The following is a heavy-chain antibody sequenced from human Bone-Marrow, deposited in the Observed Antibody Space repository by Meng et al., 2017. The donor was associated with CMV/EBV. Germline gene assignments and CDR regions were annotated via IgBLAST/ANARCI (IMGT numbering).Heavy chain of an antibody. CDR3: ARHAAIGVAVFPPINY. J-gene: IGHJ4*02. V-gene: IGHV4-39*01. D-gene: IGHD3-22*01. CDR1: ISTTAYY. CDR2: IYHSGST. Sequence: ISTTAYYWGWIRQPPGKGLEWIGSIYHSGSTYYNPSLKSRVTMLVDTSKDQFSLRLNSVTVADTALYYCARHAAIGVAVFPPINYWGQGTLVTVSS.